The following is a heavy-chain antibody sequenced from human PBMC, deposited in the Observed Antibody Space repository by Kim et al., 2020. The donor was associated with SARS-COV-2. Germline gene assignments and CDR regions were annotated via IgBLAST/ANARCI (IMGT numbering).Heavy chain of an antibody. Sequence: GGSLRLSCAASGFTFSSYAMSWVRQAPGKGLEWVSAISGSGGSTYYADSVKGRFTISRDNSKNTLYLQMNSLRAEDTAVYYCAKGEEDVFTMIVWAEYFQHWGQGTLVTVSS. CDR3: AKGEEDVFTMIVWAEYFQH. CDR2: ISGSGGST. J-gene: IGHJ1*01. V-gene: IGHV3-23*01. D-gene: IGHD3-22*01. CDR1: GFTFSSYA.